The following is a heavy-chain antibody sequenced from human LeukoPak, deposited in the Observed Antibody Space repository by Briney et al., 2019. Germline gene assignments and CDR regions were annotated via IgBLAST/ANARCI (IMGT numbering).Heavy chain of an antibody. CDR1: GYTFTGYY. D-gene: IGHD2-15*01. CDR2: INPNSGGT. J-gene: IGHJ5*02. Sequence: ASVKVSCKASGYTFTGYYMHWVRQAPGQGLEWMGWINPNSGGTNYAQKFQGRVTMTRDTSISTAYMELSRLRSDDTAVYYCARVYCSGGSCYVVNWFDPWGQGTLVTVSS. CDR3: ARVYCSGGSCYVVNWFDP. V-gene: IGHV1-2*02.